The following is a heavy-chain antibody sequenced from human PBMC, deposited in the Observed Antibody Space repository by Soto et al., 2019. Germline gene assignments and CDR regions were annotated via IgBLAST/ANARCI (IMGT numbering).Heavy chain of an antibody. V-gene: IGHV3-30-3*01. CDR3: ARDETFYDTIFDDY. J-gene: IGHJ4*02. D-gene: IGHD3-3*01. Sequence: QVQLVESGGGVVQPGRSLRLSCAASGFTFSSYAMHWVRQAPGKGLEWVAVISYDGSNKYYADSVKGRFTISRDNSKNTLYLQMNSLRAEDTAVYYCARDETFYDTIFDDYWGQGTLVTVSP. CDR1: GFTFSSYA. CDR2: ISYDGSNK.